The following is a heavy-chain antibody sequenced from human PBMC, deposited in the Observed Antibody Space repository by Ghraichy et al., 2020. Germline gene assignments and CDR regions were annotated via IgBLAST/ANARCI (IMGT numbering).Heavy chain of an antibody. D-gene: IGHD3-10*01. V-gene: IGHV3-30*02. CDR3: AKGFGPIHSILGY. CDR2: IRYDGSNK. J-gene: IGHJ4*02. Sequence: GGSLRLSCAASGFTFSSYGMHWVRQAPGKGLEWVAFIRYDGSNKYYADSVKGRFTISRDNSKNTLFLQMNSLRAEDTAVYYCAKGFGPIHSILGYWGQGTLVTVSS. CDR1: GFTFSSYG.